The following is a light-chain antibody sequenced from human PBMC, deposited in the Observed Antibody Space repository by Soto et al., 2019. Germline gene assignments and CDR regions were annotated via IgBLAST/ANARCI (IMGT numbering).Light chain of an antibody. CDR1: SSDVGNNND. V-gene: IGLV2-14*01. CDR3: SSFTGSSYV. CDR2: DVT. J-gene: IGLJ1*01. Sequence: QSVLTQPASVSGSPGQSITISCTGTSSDVGNNNDVSWYQQNPGKAPKVMICDVTNRPSGVSNRFSGSKSGNTASLTISGLQAEDEADYYCSSFTGSSYVFGTGTKLTVL.